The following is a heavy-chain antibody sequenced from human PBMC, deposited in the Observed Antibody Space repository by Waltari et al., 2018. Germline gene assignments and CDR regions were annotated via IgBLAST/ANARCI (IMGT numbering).Heavy chain of an antibody. D-gene: IGHD6-19*01. CDR2: TSHDGANK. J-gene: IGHJ4*02. CDR1: GFTFSQCT. CDR3: ARDLGSGWYYFDS. V-gene: IGHV3-30-3*01. Sequence: QVQLVESGGGVVRPGGSLRLSCTDSGFTFSQCTMHWVRQAPGKGLEWVAITSHDGANKYYAGSVVGRFTISRDNSKNTVYLQMNSLRVEDTAVYYCARDLGSGWYYFDSWGQGTLVTVSS.